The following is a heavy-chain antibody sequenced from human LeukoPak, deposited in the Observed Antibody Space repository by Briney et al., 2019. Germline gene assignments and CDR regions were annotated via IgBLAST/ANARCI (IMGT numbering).Heavy chain of an antibody. CDR3: ARGVHSSGRYTAYFDY. CDR1: AYTFTSYG. V-gene: IGHV1-18*01. D-gene: IGHD6-19*01. CDR2: ISAYNGNT. J-gene: IGHJ4*02. Sequence: APEPGLRQASAYTFTSYGISRVRQAPGQGHEWMGWISAYNGNTNNAQKLQGRVTMTTDTSTSTAYMELRSLRSDDTAVYYCARGVHSSGRYTAYFDYWGQGTLVTVSS.